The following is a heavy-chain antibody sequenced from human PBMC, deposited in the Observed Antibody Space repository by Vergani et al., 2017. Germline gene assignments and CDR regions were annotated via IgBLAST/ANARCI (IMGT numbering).Heavy chain of an antibody. Sequence: QVQLVQSGAEVKKPGSSVKVSCKASGGTFSSYAISWVRQAPGQGLEWMGGIIPIFGTTKYAQKFQGRVTFSADESTNTAYMELSSLISEDTAVYYCAKDGEMRTPFHYWGQGTLVTVSS. D-gene: IGHD5-24*01. J-gene: IGHJ4*02. V-gene: IGHV1-69*12. CDR3: AKDGEMRTPFHY. CDR1: GGTFSSYA. CDR2: IIPIFGTT.